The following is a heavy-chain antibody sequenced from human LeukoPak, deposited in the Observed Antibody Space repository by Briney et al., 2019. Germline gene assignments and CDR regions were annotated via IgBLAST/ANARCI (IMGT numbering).Heavy chain of an antibody. CDR3: AKKRVDDRPPLH. D-gene: IGHD6-25*01. CDR1: GFTFSNYA. V-gene: IGHV3-23*01. J-gene: IGHJ4*02. CDR2: ITGSGGST. Sequence: GGSLRLSCVASGFTFSNYAMSWVRQPPGKGLEWVSGITGSGGSTYYADSVKGRFTISRDNSKSTLYLQMNSLRDDDTAVYYCAKKRVDDRPPLHWGQGTLVTVSS.